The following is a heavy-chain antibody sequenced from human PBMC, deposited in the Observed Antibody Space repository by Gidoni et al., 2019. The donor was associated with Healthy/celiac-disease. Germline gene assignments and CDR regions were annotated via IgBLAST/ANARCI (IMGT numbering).Heavy chain of an antibody. V-gene: IGHV1-2*02. D-gene: IGHD2-15*01. CDR2: ITPNRGGT. Sequence: QVHRVQSAAVVKKPGASLTVSCQASGYTFTGYYMPCVRQDPGQGLEWMGWITPNRGGTNYAQKFQGRVTMTRDTSISTAYMELSRLGSDDTAVYYCARDEDLVVRGDWGQGTLVTVSS. CDR1: GYTFTGYY. J-gene: IGHJ4*02. CDR3: ARDEDLVVRGD.